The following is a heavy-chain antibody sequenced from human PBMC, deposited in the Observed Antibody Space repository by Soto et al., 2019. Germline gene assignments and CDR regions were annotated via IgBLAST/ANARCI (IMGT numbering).Heavy chain of an antibody. CDR1: GFTFSNYA. Sequence: LGGSLRLSCSVSGFTFSNYAMHWVRQAPGKGLEYVSGITSEGDRTWHADSVKDRFTISRDNSKNTLYLQMSSLRVEDTAIYYCVKGNQLLRYYFEFWGPGTLVTVSS. CDR3: VKGNQLLRYYFEF. J-gene: IGHJ4*01. V-gene: IGHV3-64D*06. CDR2: ITSEGDRT. D-gene: IGHD2-15*01.